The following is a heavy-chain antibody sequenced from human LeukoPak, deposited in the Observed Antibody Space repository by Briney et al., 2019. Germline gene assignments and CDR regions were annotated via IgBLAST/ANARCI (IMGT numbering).Heavy chain of an antibody. CDR3: ARDHEWTVGLRPYWYFDL. V-gene: IGHV3-48*04. Sequence: QTGGSLRLSCVASGFTFSTYAMNWVRQAPGKGLEWVSYISSSSSTIYYADSVKGRFTISRDNAKNSLYLQMNSLRAEDTAVYYCARDHEWTVGLRPYWYFDLWGRGTLVTVSS. J-gene: IGHJ2*01. CDR2: ISSSSSTI. D-gene: IGHD3/OR15-3a*01. CDR1: GFTFSTYA.